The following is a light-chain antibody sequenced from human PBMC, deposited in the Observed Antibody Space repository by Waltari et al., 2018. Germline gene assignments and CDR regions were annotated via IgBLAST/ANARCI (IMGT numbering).Light chain of an antibody. CDR1: RGDVGGYNY. CDR3: SSYVGRNNVI. J-gene: IGLJ2*01. V-gene: IGLV2-8*01. Sequence: QSALTQPPSAAGSPGQSVTISCTGTRGDVGGYNYVSWYQQHPGKAPKLVIFEVTKRPSGVPDSFSGSKSGNTASLTVSGLQADDEAYYYCSSYVGRNNVIFGGGTKLTVL. CDR2: EVT.